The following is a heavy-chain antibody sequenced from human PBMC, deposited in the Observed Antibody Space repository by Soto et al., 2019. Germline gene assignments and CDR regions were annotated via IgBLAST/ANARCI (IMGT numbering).Heavy chain of an antibody. J-gene: IGHJ4*02. V-gene: IGHV2-5*02. CDR1: GFSLSTSGVG. Sequence: QITLKESGPTLVKPTQTLTLTCTFSGFSLSTSGVGVGWIRQPPGKALEWLALIYWDDDKRYSPSLKSRLTITYDTSKNQVVLTMTNIDPVDTATYYCAHRPSYCSGGSCYSGFDYWCQGTLVTVSS. CDR2: IYWDDDK. CDR3: AHRPSYCSGGSCYSGFDY. D-gene: IGHD2-15*01.